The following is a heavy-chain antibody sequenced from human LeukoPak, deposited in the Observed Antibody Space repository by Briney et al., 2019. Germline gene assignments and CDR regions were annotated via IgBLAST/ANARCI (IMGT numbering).Heavy chain of an antibody. J-gene: IGHJ6*03. CDR1: GFTFSRYA. CDR3: ARESPTALNNYYYYFYMDV. V-gene: IGHV3-48*01. Sequence: GGSLRLSCGASGFTFSRYAMSWVRQAPGKGLQWVSEIGGSGGAIYYADSVKGRFTISRDNAKNSLNLQMNSLRAEDTAVYYCARESPTALNNYYYYFYMDVWGKGTTVTVSS. CDR2: IGGSGGAI.